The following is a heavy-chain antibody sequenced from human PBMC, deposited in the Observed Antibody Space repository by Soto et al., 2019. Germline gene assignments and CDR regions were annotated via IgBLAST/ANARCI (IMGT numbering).Heavy chain of an antibody. Sequence: QVQLVESGGGVVQPGRSLRLSCAASGFTFSSYAMHWVRQAPGKGLEWVAVISYDGSNKYYADSVKGRFTISRDNSKNTLYLQMNSLRAEDTAVYYCARGTPRDYFDYWGQGTLVTVSS. V-gene: IGHV3-30-3*01. CDR1: GFTFSSYA. CDR3: ARGTPRDYFDY. CDR2: ISYDGSNK. J-gene: IGHJ4*02. D-gene: IGHD2-2*01.